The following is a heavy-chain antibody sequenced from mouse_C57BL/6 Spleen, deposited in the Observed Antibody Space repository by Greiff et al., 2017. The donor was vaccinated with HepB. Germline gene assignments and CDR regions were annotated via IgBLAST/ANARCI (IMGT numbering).Heavy chain of an antibody. CDR3: ARLDDYDPFAY. D-gene: IGHD2-4*01. Sequence: EVMLQQSGPVLVKPGASVKMSCKASGYTFTDYYMNWVKQSHGKSLEWIGVINPYNGGTSYNQKFKGKATLTVDKSSSTAYMELNSLTSEDSAVYYCARLDDYDPFAYWGQGTLVTVSA. J-gene: IGHJ3*01. V-gene: IGHV1-19*01. CDR2: INPYNGGT. CDR1: GYTFTDYY.